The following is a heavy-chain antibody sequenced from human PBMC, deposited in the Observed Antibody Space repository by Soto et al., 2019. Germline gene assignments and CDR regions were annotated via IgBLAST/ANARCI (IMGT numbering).Heavy chain of an antibody. J-gene: IGHJ4*02. D-gene: IGHD3-10*01. CDR3: ARYSRGVAK. V-gene: IGHV4-39*01. Sequence: PSETLSLTCTVSGGSISSSSYYWGWIRQPPGKGLEWIGSIYYSGSTYYNPSLKSRVTISVDTSKNQFSLKLSSVTAADTAVYYCARYSRGVAKWGQGTLVTVSS. CDR2: IYYSGST. CDR1: GGSISSSSYY.